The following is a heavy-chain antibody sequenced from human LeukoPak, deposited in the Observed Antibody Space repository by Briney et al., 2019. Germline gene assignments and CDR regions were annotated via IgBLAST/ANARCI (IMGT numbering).Heavy chain of an antibody. CDR3: ARDGYSRYTAGYYYMDV. CDR2: IIPIFGTA. CDR1: GGTFSSYA. Sequence: ASVKVSCKASGGTFSSYAISWVRQAPGQGLEWMGGIIPIFGTANYAQKFQGRVTITTDESTSTAYMELSSLRSEDTAVYYCARDGYSRYTAGYYYMDVWGKGTTVTVSS. D-gene: IGHD6-13*01. J-gene: IGHJ6*03. V-gene: IGHV1-69*05.